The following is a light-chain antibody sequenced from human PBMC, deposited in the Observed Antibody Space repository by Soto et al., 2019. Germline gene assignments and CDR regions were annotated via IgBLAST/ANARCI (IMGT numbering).Light chain of an antibody. J-gene: IGKJ4*01. CDR2: AAS. CDR1: QSVGRNY. Sequence: EIEMTQFPGSLSLSPGERATLTCRASQSVGRNYVAWYQKQPGAATSLIIYAASNRDSGIPDRFSGSGSGSDFTLTISSLEPEDFAVYYCQQYGTSPWAFGRGTKVEIK. CDR3: QQYGTSPWA. V-gene: IGKV3-20*01.